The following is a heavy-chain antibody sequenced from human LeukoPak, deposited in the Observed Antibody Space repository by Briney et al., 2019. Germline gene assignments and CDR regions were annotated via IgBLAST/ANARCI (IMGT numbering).Heavy chain of an antibody. J-gene: IGHJ4*02. CDR1: GFTFSSYG. D-gene: IGHD5-18*01. CDR3: AKGRGGDYSYGSYYFEY. Sequence: GGSLRLSCAASGFTFSSYGMHWVRQAPGKGLEWVAVMSSDGSNKYYADSVKGRFTISRDNSKNTLYLQMNSLRAEDTAVYYCAKGRGGDYSYGSYYFEYWGQGTLVTVSS. V-gene: IGHV3-30*18. CDR2: MSSDGSNK.